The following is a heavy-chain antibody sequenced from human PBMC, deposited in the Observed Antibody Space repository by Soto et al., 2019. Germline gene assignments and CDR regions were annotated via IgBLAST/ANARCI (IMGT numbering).Heavy chain of an antibody. CDR2: ISAYNGNT. CDR1: GYTFTSYG. V-gene: IGHV1-18*01. J-gene: IGHJ4*02. CDR3: ARDRGSYYYFEY. D-gene: IGHD1-26*01. Sequence: ASVKVSCKASGYTFTSYGISWVRQAPGQGLEWIGWISAYNGNTNYAQKLQGRVTMTTDTSTSTAYMELRSLRSDYTAVYYCARDRGSYYYFEYWGQGTLVTVSS.